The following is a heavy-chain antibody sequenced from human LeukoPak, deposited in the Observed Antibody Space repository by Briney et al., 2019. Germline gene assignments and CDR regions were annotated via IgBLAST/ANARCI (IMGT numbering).Heavy chain of an antibody. CDR3: ARDATYCTNGVCYTRFDY. D-gene: IGHD2-8*01. Sequence: GGSLRLSCAASGFTFTSHWMSWVRQAPGKGLEWVARMNLDGSEKYYVDSVKGRFTISRDNAKASLYLEMNSLRAEDTAVYYCARDATYCTNGVCYTRFDYWGQGTLVTVSS. J-gene: IGHJ4*02. CDR2: MNLDGSEK. CDR1: GFTFTSHW. V-gene: IGHV3-7*01.